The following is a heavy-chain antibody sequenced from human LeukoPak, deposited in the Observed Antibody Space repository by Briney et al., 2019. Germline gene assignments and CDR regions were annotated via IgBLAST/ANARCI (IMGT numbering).Heavy chain of an antibody. J-gene: IGHJ4*02. D-gene: IGHD1-26*01. V-gene: IGHV4-39*02. CDR2: IYYSGST. CDR1: GDSISSGSYY. Sequence: SETLSLTCSVSGDSISSGSYYWGWIRQPPGKGLEWIGSIYYSGSTYYNPSLKSRVTISVDTSKNQFSLKLSSVTAADTAVYYCAREVGATRWGQGTLVTVSS. CDR3: AREVGATR.